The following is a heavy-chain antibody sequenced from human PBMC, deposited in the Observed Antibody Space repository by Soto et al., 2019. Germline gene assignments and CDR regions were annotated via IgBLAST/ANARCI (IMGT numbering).Heavy chain of an antibody. V-gene: IGHV1-3*01. CDR3: ARVSGYYLPDY. CDR1: GYTFTNYA. D-gene: IGHD5-18*01. J-gene: IGHJ4*02. CDR2: INAGNGNT. Sequence: GASVKVSCKASGYTFTNYAMHWARQAPGQRLEWMGWINAGNGNTKYSQKFQGRVTITRDTSASTAYMELSSLRSEDTAVYYCARVSGYYLPDYWGQGTLVTVSS.